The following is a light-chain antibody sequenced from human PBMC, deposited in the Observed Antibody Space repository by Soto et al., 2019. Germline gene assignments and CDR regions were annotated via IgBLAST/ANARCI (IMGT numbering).Light chain of an antibody. CDR1: QVISSW. CDR2: KAS. V-gene: IGKV1-12*01. CDR3: QQASTFPFT. J-gene: IGKJ4*01. Sequence: DVQMTQSPSSLSASVGDRVTITCRASQVISSWLVWYQQKPGNAPKLLIYKASTLQSGVPSRFSGSESGTEFTLTISDLQPEDFATYYCQQASTFPFTFGGGTEVRIK.